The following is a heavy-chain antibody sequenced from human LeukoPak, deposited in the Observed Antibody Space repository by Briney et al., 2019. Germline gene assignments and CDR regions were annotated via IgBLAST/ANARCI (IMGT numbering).Heavy chain of an antibody. CDR1: GGTFSSYA. J-gene: IGHJ5*02. D-gene: IGHD6-19*01. CDR2: NIPIFGTA. V-gene: IGHV1-69*06. CDR3: ARRPHSSGSLLT. Sequence: GASVKVSCKASGGTFSSYAISWVRQAPGQGLEWMGGNIPIFGTANYAQKFQGRVTITADKSTSTAYMELSSLRSEDTAVYYCARRPHSSGSLLTWGQGTLVTVSS.